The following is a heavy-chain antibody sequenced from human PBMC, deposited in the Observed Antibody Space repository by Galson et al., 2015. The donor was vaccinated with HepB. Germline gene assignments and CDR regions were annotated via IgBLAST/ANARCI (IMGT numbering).Heavy chain of an antibody. CDR3: ARQNYYYYYMDV. J-gene: IGHJ6*03. CDR2: IHLSDSFT. Sequence: QSGAEVKKPGESLRISCKGSGYSFTSYWIPWVRQRPGKGLEWMGRIHLSDSFTNYSPSFQGHVTISADKSISTAYLQWSSLKASDTAIYYCARQNYYYYYMDVWGTGTTVTVSS. V-gene: IGHV5-10-1*01. CDR1: GYSFTSYW.